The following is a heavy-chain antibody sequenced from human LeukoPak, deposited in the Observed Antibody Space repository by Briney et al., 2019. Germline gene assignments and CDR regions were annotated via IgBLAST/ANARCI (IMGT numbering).Heavy chain of an antibody. CDR2: IYYTGTT. CDR1: GGSISGTYY. D-gene: IGHD2-2*01. CDR3: ARGPEDIVVVPAALNWFDP. Sequence: SETLSLTCTVSGGSISGTYYWSWIRQPPGQGLEWIGYIYYTGTTDSNPSLKSRVTISLDTSKNQFSLNLSSVTAADTAVYYCARGPEDIVVVPAALNWFDPWGQGTLVTVSS. V-gene: IGHV4-59*08. J-gene: IGHJ5*02.